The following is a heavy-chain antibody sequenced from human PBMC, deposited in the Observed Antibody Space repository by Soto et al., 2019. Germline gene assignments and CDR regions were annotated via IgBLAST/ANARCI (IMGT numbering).Heavy chain of an antibody. CDR1: DGKSGDYS. V-gene: IGHV4-59*13. Sequence: SELLSHRCSVADGKSGDYSRNWINQPPGNGLEWIGYIFYRGETKYNPSHSLWSRVTISTSKNQVSLTLTSVTAADTAVYYCARGSNSNFEGPIVWGQGTLVTAS. D-gene: IGHD4-4*01. CDR3: ARGSNSNFEGPIV. J-gene: IGHJ4*02. CDR2: IFYRGET.